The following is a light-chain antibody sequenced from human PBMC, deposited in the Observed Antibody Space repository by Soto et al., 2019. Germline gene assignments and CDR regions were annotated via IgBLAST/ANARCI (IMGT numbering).Light chain of an antibody. Sequence: LTQPASVSGSPGQSITISCTGTSSDVGGYNYVSWYQQHPGKAPKLMIYDVSNRPSGVSNRFSGSKSGNTASLTISGLQAEDEADYYCSSYTSSSTLEVFGTGTKSPS. CDR1: SSDVGGYNY. J-gene: IGLJ1*01. CDR2: DVS. V-gene: IGLV2-14*01. CDR3: SSYTSSSTLEV.